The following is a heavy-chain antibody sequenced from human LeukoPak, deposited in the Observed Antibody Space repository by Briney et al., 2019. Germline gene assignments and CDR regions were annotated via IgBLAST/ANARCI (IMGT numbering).Heavy chain of an antibody. CDR3: AKDTHYYASSGYYVFDY. J-gene: IGHJ4*02. Sequence: GGSLRLSCAASGFTFSDYWIHWVRQAPGKGLVWVSRINTDGSITNYADSVKGRFTVSRDNSQKTLYLQMNGLRAEDTAVYYCAKDTHYYASSGYYVFDYWGQGTLVTVSS. D-gene: IGHD3-22*01. CDR2: INTDGSIT. V-gene: IGHV3-74*01. CDR1: GFTFSDYW.